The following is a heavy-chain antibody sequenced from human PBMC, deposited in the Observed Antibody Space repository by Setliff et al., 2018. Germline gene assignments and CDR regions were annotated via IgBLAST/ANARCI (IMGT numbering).Heavy chain of an antibody. CDR2: FDPEDGET. Sequence: ASVKVSCKASGGTFSSYAISWVRQAPGQGLEWMGGFDPEDGETIYAQKFQGRVTMTRDTSISTAYMELSRLRSDDTAVYYCARGRGSYYYYMDVWGKGTTVTAP. D-gene: IGHD1-26*01. CDR3: ARGRGSYYYYMDV. CDR1: GGTFSSYA. V-gene: IGHV1-2*02. J-gene: IGHJ6*03.